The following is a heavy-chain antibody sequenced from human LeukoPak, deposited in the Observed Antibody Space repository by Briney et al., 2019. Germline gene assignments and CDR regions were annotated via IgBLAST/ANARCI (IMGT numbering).Heavy chain of an antibody. CDR3: ARVEYDSSGYYPYYFDY. CDR2: IYYSGTT. V-gene: IGHV4-59*01. J-gene: IGHJ4*02. Sequence: SETLSLTCTVSGGSISSYYWSWIRQPPGKGLEWIGYIYYSGTTNCNPSLKSRVTISVDTSKNQFSLKLSSVTAADTAVYYCARVEYDSSGYYPYYFDYWGQGTLVTVSS. D-gene: IGHD3-22*01. CDR1: GGSISSYY.